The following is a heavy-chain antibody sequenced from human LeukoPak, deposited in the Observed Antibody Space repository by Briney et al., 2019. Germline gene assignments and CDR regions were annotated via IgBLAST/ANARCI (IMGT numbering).Heavy chain of an antibody. Sequence: SQTLSLTCAISGDSVSSNSAAWHWIRQSPSRGLEWLGRTYYRSQWFNDYAVSVKSRITINPDTSKNQFSLQLNSVTPEDTAVYYCARGAAGTTGFDYWGQGTLVTVSS. V-gene: IGHV6-1*01. CDR1: GDSVSSNSAA. J-gene: IGHJ4*02. CDR2: TYYRSQWFN. CDR3: ARGAAGTTGFDY. D-gene: IGHD6-13*01.